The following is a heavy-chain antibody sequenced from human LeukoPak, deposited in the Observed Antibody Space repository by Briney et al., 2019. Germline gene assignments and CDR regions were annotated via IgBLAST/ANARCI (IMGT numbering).Heavy chain of an antibody. CDR3: AKPITISGATDAFDI. CDR1: GFTFNNYW. V-gene: IGHV3-7*01. J-gene: IGHJ3*02. Sequence: GGSLRLSCVAPGFTFNNYWMNWVRQAPGKGLEWVANIKQDGSEKYYVDSVKGRFTISRDNAKNSLYLQMNSLRAEDTAVYYCAKPITISGATDAFDIWGQVAMVTVSS. D-gene: IGHD3-3*01. CDR2: IKQDGSEK.